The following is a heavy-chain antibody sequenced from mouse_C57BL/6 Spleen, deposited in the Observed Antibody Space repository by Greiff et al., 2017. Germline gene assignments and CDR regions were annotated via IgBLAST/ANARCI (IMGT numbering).Heavy chain of an antibody. CDR3: TRADAYFDE. V-gene: IGHV5-9-1*02. CDR1: GFTFSSYA. Sequence: EVKLVESGEGLVKPGGSLKLSCAASGFTFSSYAMSWVRQTPEKRLEWVAYISRGGDYIYYADTLKGRYTISRDNARNTLYLQMSSLKSEYSAMYYYTRADAYFDEWGQGTTRTVCS. CDR2: ISRGGDYI. J-gene: IGHJ2*01.